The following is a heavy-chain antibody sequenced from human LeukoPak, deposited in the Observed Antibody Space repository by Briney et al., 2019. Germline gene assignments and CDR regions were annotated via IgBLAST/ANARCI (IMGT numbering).Heavy chain of an antibody. D-gene: IGHD3-22*01. CDR3: ARTYYYDSSGNGDYFDY. J-gene: IGHJ4*02. Sequence: PSETLSLTCTVSGGSISSGGYYWSWIRQHPGKGLEWIGYIYYTGSTYYNPSLKSRVTISVDTSKNQFSLNLSSVTAADTAVYYCARTYYYDSSGNGDYFDYWGQGTLVTVSS. CDR2: IYYTGST. CDR1: GGSISSGGYY. V-gene: IGHV4-31*03.